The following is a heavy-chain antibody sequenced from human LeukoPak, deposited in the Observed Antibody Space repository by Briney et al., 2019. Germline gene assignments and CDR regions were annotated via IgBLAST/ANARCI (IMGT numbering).Heavy chain of an antibody. J-gene: IGHJ4*02. CDR2: IRYDGSNK. CDR1: GFTFSGYN. D-gene: IGHD6-13*01. Sequence: GGSLRLSCAASGFTFSGYNMNWVRQAPGKGLEWVAFIRYDGSNKYYADSVKGRFTISRDNSKNTLYLQMNSLRAEDTAVYYCAKDKRIAAAGMEGYFDYWGQGTLVTVSS. CDR3: AKDKRIAAAGMEGYFDY. V-gene: IGHV3-30*02.